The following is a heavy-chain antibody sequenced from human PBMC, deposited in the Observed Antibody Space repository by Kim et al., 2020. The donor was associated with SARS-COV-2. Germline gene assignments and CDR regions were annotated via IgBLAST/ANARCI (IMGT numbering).Heavy chain of an antibody. Sequence: SETLSLTCTVSGGSISSSSYYWGWIRQPPGKGLEWIGSIYYSGSTYYNPSLKSRVTISVDTSKNQFSLKLSSVTAADTAVYYCARHTRFGTRPGFVDYWGQGTLVTVSS. V-gene: IGHV4-39*01. J-gene: IGHJ4*02. CDR1: GGSISSSSYY. D-gene: IGHD3-10*01. CDR2: IYYSGST. CDR3: ARHTRFGTRPGFVDY.